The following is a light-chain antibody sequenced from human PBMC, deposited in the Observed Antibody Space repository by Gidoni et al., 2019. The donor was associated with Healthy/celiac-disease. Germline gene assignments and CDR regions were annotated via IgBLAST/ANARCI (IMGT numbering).Light chain of an antibody. Sequence: PGERATLSCRASQSVGSNLAWYQQKPGQAPRLLIYDASNRATGIPARFSGSGSGTDFALTISSLEPEDIAVYYCQQRGDWPLTFGPGTKVDIK. CDR1: QSVGSN. CDR3: QQRGDWPLT. J-gene: IGKJ3*01. CDR2: DAS. V-gene: IGKV3-11*01.